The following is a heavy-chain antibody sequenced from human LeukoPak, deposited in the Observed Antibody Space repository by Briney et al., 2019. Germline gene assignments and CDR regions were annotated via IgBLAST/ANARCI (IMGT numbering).Heavy chain of an antibody. Sequence: GGSLRLSCAASGFTFDDYGMSWFRQAPGKGLEWVSGINWNGGSTGYADSVKGRFTISRDNAKNSLYLQMNSLRAEDTALYYCARDLGIAAADPFDYWGQGTLVTVSS. D-gene: IGHD6-13*01. V-gene: IGHV3-20*04. J-gene: IGHJ4*02. CDR1: GFTFDDYG. CDR3: ARDLGIAAADPFDY. CDR2: INWNGGST.